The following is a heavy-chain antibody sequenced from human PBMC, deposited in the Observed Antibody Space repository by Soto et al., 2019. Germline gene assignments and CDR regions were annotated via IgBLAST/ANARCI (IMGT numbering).Heavy chain of an antibody. CDR2: ISAYNGNT. V-gene: IGHV1-18*01. Sequence: ASVKVSCKASGYTFTSYGISWVRQAPGQGLEWMGWISAYNGNTNYAQKLQGRVTMTTDTSTSTAYMELRSLRSDDTAVYYCARNIVVVPAANYDDYWGQGTLVTSPQ. CDR1: GYTFTSYG. J-gene: IGHJ4*02. CDR3: ARNIVVVPAANYDDY. D-gene: IGHD2-2*01.